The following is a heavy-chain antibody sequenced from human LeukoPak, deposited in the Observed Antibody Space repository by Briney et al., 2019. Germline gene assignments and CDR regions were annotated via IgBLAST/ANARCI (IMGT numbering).Heavy chain of an antibody. D-gene: IGHD5-24*01. Sequence: SETLSLTCAVYGGSFSGYYWSWIRHPPGKGLEWIGEINNSGSTNYNPSLKSRVTISVDASKNQSPRKLSAATAADTAVYYCARGPAEMATIIGADWFDPWGQGTLVTVSS. V-gene: IGHV4-34*01. CDR1: GGSFSGYY. CDR3: ARGPAEMATIIGADWFDP. CDR2: INNSGST. J-gene: IGHJ5*02.